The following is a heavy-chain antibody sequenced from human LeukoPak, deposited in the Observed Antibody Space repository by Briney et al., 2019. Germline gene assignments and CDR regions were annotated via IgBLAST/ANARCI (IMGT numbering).Heavy chain of an antibody. CDR1: GYTFTGYY. D-gene: IGHD6-19*01. J-gene: IGHJ6*03. CDR3: ARDTRVEAVAGRDNYYYYMDV. Sequence: ASVKVSCKASGYTFTGYYMHWVRQAPGQGLEWMGWINPNSGGTNYAQKFQGRVTMTRDTSISTAYMELSRLRSDDTAVYYCARDTRVEAVAGRDNYYYYMDVWGKGTTVTVSS. CDR2: INPNSGGT. V-gene: IGHV1-2*02.